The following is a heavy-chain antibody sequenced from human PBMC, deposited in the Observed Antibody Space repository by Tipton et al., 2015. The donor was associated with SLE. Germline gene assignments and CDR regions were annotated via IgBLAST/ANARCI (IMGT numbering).Heavy chain of an antibody. CDR2: IYYSGST. CDR3: ARVFVFGEVLAPQYYYMDV. D-gene: IGHD3-3*01. CDR1: GGSIGYNY. J-gene: IGHJ6*03. Sequence: TLSLTCSVSGGSIGYNYWNWIRQPPGKGLEWIGSIYYSGSTYYNPSLKSRVTTSVDTSKNQFSLKLSSVTAADTAVCYCARVFVFGEVLAPQYYYMDVWGKGTTVTVSS. V-gene: IGHV4-59*12.